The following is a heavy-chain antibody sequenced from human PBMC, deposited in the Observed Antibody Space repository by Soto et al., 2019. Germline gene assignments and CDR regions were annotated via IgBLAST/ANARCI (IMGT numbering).Heavy chain of an antibody. CDR2: ISSSIIYI. J-gene: IGHJ3*02. CDR1: VFTFISYI. CDR3: AREDYGGKRGGDFDI. V-gene: IGHV3-21*01. Sequence: VVSLILSCSSSVFTFISYIINLFLQAPVNWLEWVSSISSSIIYIYYSYSLKCRFTISRDNSKNSLYLQMNSLRAEDTAVYYCAREDYGGKRGGDFDIWGQGKMVNVSS. D-gene: IGHD4-17*01.